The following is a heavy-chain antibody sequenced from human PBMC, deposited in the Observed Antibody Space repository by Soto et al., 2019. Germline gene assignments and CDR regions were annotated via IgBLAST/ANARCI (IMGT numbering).Heavy chain of an antibody. CDR3: ARGRDQHSYYGMDV. V-gene: IGHV4-59*12. CDR1: GGSISSYY. CDR2: GYSSGST. J-gene: IGHJ6*02. Sequence: PSETLSLTCTVSGGSISSYYLSWIRQPPGKGLEWIGYGYSSGSTKYNPSLKSRVTISIDTSKNQFSLKFSSVTPADTAVYYCARGRDQHSYYGMDVWGQGTTVTVSS.